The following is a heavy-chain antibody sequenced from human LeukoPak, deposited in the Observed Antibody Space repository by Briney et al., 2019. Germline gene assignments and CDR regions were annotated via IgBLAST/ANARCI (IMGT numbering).Heavy chain of an antibody. J-gene: IGHJ3*02. V-gene: IGHV4-31*03. D-gene: IGHD3-10*02. CDR2: THSRGTT. CDR1: GDSIGGNFY. Sequence: SETLSLTCSVSGDSIGGNFYWSRIRQYPGRGLEWIGYTHSRGTTFYNLSLKSRTTILMDTSKDLFSLILTSATAADTAVYFCTRNVRGVAGPSEIWGQGTMVTVSS. CDR3: TRNVRGVAGPSEI.